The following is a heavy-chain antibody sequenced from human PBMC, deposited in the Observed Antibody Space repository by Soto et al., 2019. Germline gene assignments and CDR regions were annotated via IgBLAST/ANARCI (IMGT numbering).Heavy chain of an antibody. D-gene: IGHD3-22*01. J-gene: IGHJ4*02. CDR2: IYYSGST. CDR3: ARSAHYYYDSSGYWDY. CDR1: GGSISSYY. Sequence: QVQLQESGPGLVKPSETLSLTCTVSGGSISSYYWSWIRQPPGKGLEWIGYIYYSGSTNYNPTLKRRPNTSVDTPQNRYSMRVSSVPAADTAVYYCARSAHYYYDSSGYWDYWGQGTLVTVSS. V-gene: IGHV4-59*08.